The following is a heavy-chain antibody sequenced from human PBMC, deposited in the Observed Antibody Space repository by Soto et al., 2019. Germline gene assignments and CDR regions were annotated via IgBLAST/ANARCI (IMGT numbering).Heavy chain of an antibody. CDR1: GYNFRSSN. CDR2: INAANGNA. V-gene: IGHV1-8*01. CDR3: PRAVGIGVTGLDL. J-gene: IGHJ5*02. D-gene: IGHD1-26*01. Sequence: QERLVQSGAELRRPGASVKISCRASGYNFRSSNVNWVRQASGQGPEWLGWINAANGNAAFARDFQGRVTMTLDLSTDTAYLELGGLSSGDTAMYYCPRAVGIGVTGLDLWGAGTLVTVS.